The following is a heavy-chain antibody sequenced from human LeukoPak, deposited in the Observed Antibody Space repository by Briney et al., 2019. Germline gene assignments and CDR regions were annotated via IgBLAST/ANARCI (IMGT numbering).Heavy chain of an antibody. CDR1: GFTFDDYG. CDR3: ARGAMDTVMVTSAWFDP. V-gene: IGHV3-20*01. J-gene: IGHJ5*02. D-gene: IGHD5-18*01. Sequence: PGGPLRLSCAASGFTFDDYGMSWVPPAPGKGLEWVWGINWNGGSTGYADSVKGRFTISRDNAKNSLYLQMNSLRAEDTALYHCARGAMDTVMVTSAWFDPWGQGTLVTVSS. CDR2: INWNGGST.